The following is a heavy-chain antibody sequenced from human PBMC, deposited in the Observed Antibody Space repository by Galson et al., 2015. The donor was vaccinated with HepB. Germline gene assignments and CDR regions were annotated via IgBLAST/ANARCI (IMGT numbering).Heavy chain of an antibody. Sequence: SLTCAVYGESSRNYYWAWIRQPPGKGLEWIAEINLGGNSNYNPSLKSRVTISVDTSKNHFSLKMGSVTAADTAVYYCATRQGVSWYFNYWGQGTLVTVSS. D-gene: IGHD3-10*01. CDR1: GESSRNYY. CDR2: INLGGNS. J-gene: IGHJ4*02. V-gene: IGHV4-34*01. CDR3: ATRQGVSWYFNY.